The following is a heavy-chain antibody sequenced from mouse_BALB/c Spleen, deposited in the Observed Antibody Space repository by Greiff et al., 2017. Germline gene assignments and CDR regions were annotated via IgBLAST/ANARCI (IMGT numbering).Heavy chain of an antibody. CDR1: GFTFSSYA. Sequence: EVKLVESGGGLVKPGGSLKLSCAASGFTFSSYAMSWVRQSPEKRLEWVAEISSGGSYTYYPDTVTGRFTISRDNAKNTLYLEMSSLRSEDTAMYYCAREGFYYGNYYAMDYWGQGTSVTVSS. V-gene: IGHV5-9-4*01. D-gene: IGHD2-1*01. CDR3: AREGFYYGNYYAMDY. CDR2: ISSGGSYT. J-gene: IGHJ4*01.